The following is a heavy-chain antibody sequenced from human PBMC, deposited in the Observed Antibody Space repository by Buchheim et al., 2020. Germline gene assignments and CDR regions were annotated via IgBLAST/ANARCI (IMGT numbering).Heavy chain of an antibody. D-gene: IGHD6-19*01. Sequence: QVQLVQSGAEVKKPGASVKVSCKASGYTFTGYYLHWVRQAPGQGLEWMGWINPNSGGTNYAQEFQGRVTMTRETSISTAYVELSRLRSDDTAVYYCAKDYALAGTKNDAFDMWGQGT. CDR3: AKDYALAGTKNDAFDM. V-gene: IGHV1-2*02. J-gene: IGHJ3*02. CDR1: GYTFTGYY. CDR2: INPNSGGT.